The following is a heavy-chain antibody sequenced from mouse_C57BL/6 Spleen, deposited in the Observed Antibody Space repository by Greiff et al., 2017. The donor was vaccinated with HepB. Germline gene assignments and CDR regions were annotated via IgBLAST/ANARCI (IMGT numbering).Heavy chain of an antibody. D-gene: IGHD3-3*01. Sequence: VQLQQPGAELVKPGASVKLSCKASGYTFTSYWMQWVKQRPGQGLEWIGEIDPSDSYTNYNQKFKGKATLTVDTSSSTAYMQLSSLTSEDSAVYCCAREGAWFAYWGQGTLVTVSA. CDR2: IDPSDSYT. V-gene: IGHV1-50*01. J-gene: IGHJ3*01. CDR1: GYTFTSYW. CDR3: AREGAWFAY.